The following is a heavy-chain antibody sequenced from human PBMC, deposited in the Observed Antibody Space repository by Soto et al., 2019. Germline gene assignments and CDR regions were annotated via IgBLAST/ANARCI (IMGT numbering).Heavy chain of an antibody. CDR1: GFSLSSYR. CDR3: ATSLYGIYYYGMDV. Sequence: VSLRLSCEASGFSLSSYRMNWVRQAPGKGLEWVSYISGGGDAIYYADSVKGRFTISRDNAKHSLYLQMNNLRGEDTAVYYCATSLYGIYYYGMDVWGQGTTVTVSS. CDR2: ISGGGDAI. D-gene: IGHD3-10*01. V-gene: IGHV3-48*01. J-gene: IGHJ6*02.